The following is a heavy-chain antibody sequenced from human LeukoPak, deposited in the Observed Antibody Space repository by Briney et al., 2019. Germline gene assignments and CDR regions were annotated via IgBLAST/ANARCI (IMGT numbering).Heavy chain of an antibody. CDR3: ARQPPGGSYLRLYAFDI. CDR2: IYYSGST. CDR1: GGSISSSSYY. J-gene: IGHJ3*02. Sequence: SETLSLTCTVSGGSISSSSYYWGWIRQPPGKGLEWIGSIYYSGSTYYNPSLKSRVTISVDTSKNQFSLKLSSVTAADTAVYYCARQPPGGSYLRLYAFDIWGQGTMVTVSS. V-gene: IGHV4-39*01. D-gene: IGHD1-26*01.